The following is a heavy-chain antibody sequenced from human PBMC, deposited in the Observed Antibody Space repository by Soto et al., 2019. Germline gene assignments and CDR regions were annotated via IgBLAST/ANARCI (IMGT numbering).Heavy chain of an antibody. J-gene: IGHJ5*02. CDR1: GFTFTSSA. Sequence: SVKVSCKASGFTFTSSAVQWVRRARGQRLEWIGWIVVGSGNTNYAQKFQERVTITRDMSTSTAYMELSSLRSEDTAVYYCAAAPYYYDSSGYYYWFDPWGQGTLVTVSS. CDR2: IVVGSGNT. V-gene: IGHV1-58*01. CDR3: AAAPYYYDSSGYYYWFDP. D-gene: IGHD3-22*01.